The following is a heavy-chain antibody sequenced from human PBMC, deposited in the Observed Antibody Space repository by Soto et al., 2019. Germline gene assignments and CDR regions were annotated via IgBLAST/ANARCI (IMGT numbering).Heavy chain of an antibody. CDR3: ARTSYDFWSGYYYGMDV. J-gene: IGHJ6*02. V-gene: IGHV3-53*01. CDR1: GFTVSSNY. D-gene: IGHD3-3*01. CDR2: IYSGGST. Sequence: PGGSLRLSCAASGFTVSSNYMSWVRQAPGKGLEWVSVIYSGGSTYYADSVKGRFTISRDNSKNTLYLQMNSLRAEDTAVYYCARTSYDFWSGYYYGMDVWGQGTKVTVSS.